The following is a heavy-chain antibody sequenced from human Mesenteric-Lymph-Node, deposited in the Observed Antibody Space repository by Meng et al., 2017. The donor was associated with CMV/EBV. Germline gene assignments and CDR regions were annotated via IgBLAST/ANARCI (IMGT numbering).Heavy chain of an antibody. Sequence: GGSLRLSCAASGFSVSDNYMSWVRQAPGKGLEWVSVIYRDGTTYYADSVKGRFTISRDNFNNTLNLQMNSLRADDTAVYYCARDRYRSSDYWGQGTLVTVSS. CDR2: IYRDGTT. J-gene: IGHJ4*02. CDR3: ARDRYRSSDY. D-gene: IGHD6-6*01. CDR1: GFSVSDNY. V-gene: IGHV3-53*01.